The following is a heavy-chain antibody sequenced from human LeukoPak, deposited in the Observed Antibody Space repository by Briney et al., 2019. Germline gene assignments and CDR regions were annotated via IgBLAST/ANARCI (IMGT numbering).Heavy chain of an antibody. D-gene: IGHD3-9*01. CDR3: AGDVSLGDIWAGKKLDAFDI. J-gene: IGHJ3*02. V-gene: IGHV3-33*01. CDR1: GFTFSSYG. CDR2: IWHDGSNK. Sequence: GGSLRLSCAASGFTFSSYGMHWVRQAPGKGLEWVGVIWHDGSNKYYADSVKGRFTISRDNYKNTLYLQMDSLSAEDTAVYYCAGDVSLGDIWAGKKLDAFDIWGQGTMVNVSS.